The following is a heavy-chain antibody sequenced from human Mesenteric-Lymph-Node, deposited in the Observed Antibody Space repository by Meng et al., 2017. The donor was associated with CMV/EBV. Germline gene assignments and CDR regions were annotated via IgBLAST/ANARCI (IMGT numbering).Heavy chain of an antibody. CDR1: QFSFRTYG. CDR3: AKEFGSYFGY. J-gene: IGHJ4*02. CDR2: IRYDGSNK. Sequence: GESLKISCAASQFSFRTYGMHWVRQAPVKGLEWVAFIRYDGSNKYYAESVKGRFTISRDNSKNTLYLQMNSLTSEDTAVYYCAKEFGSYFGYWGQGTLVTVSS. V-gene: IGHV3-30*02. D-gene: IGHD3-10*01.